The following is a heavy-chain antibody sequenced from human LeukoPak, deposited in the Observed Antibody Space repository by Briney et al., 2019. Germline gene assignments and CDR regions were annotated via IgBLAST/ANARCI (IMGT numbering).Heavy chain of an antibody. V-gene: IGHV3-23*01. CDR2: MDQGGGFI. D-gene: IGHD1-14*01. Sequence: GGSLRLSCIASGLTFRNYAMSWVRQASAKGLEWVAGMDQGGGFIQYADSVKGRFTISRDNSKNTLHLQMSSLRAEDTAVYYCAKDYRGSGEVGETGPLDYWGQGTLVTVSS. CDR3: AKDYRGSGEVGETGPLDY. CDR1: GLTFRNYA. J-gene: IGHJ4*02.